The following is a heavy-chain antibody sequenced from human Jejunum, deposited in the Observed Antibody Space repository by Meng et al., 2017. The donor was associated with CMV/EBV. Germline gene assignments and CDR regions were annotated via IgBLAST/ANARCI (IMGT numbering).Heavy chain of an antibody. V-gene: IGHV1-69*05. CDR2: IIPIFGTS. CDR1: GVTFTSFT. D-gene: IGHD7-27*01. J-gene: IGHJ4*02. Sequence: SCQASGVTFTSFTIFWVRHAPGQGLQSLGGIIPIFGTSHYAQKFQGRVTITTDESTSTVYMELNSLRSDDTALYYCTMYQNWGETDYWGQGTLVTVSS. CDR3: TMYQNWGETDY.